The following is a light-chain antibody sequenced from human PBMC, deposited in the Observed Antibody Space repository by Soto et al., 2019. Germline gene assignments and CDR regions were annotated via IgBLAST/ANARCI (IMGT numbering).Light chain of an antibody. CDR2: EVT. J-gene: IGLJ1*01. Sequence: QSVLTQPASVSGSPGQSITISCTGTGSDVGNYKYVSWYQQHPGKAPKLMIYEVTKRPSGVPDRFSGSKSGNTASLTVSGLQAEDEADYYCSSYAGNKHVFGTGTKVTVL. CDR1: GSDVGNYKY. V-gene: IGLV2-8*01. CDR3: SSYAGNKHV.